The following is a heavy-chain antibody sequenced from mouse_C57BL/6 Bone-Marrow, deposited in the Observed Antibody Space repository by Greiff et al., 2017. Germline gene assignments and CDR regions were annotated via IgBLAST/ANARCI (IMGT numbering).Heavy chain of an antibody. CDR1: GFTFSDYG. V-gene: IGHV5-17*01. J-gene: IGHJ3*01. Sequence: EVQLVESGGGLVKPGGSLKLSCAASGFTFSDYGMHWVRQAPEKGLEWVAYISSGSSTIYYADTVKGRFTISRDHAKNTLFLQMTSLRSEDTAMYYCARIYYDYDAWFAYWGQGTLVTVSA. CDR3: ARIYYDYDAWFAY. CDR2: ISSGSSTI. D-gene: IGHD2-4*01.